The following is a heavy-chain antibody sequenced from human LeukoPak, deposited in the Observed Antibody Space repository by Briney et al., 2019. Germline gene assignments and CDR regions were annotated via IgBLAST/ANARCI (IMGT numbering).Heavy chain of an antibody. V-gene: IGHV3-30-3*01. CDR1: GFTFSNYA. CDR2: ISYDGSNK. J-gene: IGHJ4*02. CDR3: AREAGGVRGVSFDY. D-gene: IGHD3-10*01. Sequence: RTGGSLRLSCAASGFTFSNYAMHWVRQAPGKGLEWVAVISYDGSNKFYADSVKGRFTISRDNSKNTHYLQMNNLRDDDTALFHCAREAGGVRGVSFDYWGQGILATVSS.